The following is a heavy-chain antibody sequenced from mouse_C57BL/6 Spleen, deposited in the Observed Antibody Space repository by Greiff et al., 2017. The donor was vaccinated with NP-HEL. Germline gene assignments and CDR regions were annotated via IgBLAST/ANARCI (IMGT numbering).Heavy chain of an antibody. V-gene: IGHV14-4*01. J-gene: IGHJ1*03. CDR1: GFNIKDDY. D-gene: IGHD3-3*01. CDR2: IDPENGDT. CDR3: TRDAKYFDV. Sequence: VHVKQSGAELVRPGASVKLSCTASGFNIKDDYMHWVKQRPEQGLEWIGWIDPENGDTEYASKFQGKATITADTSSNTAYLQLSSLTSEDTAVYYCTRDAKYFDVWGTGTTVTVSS.